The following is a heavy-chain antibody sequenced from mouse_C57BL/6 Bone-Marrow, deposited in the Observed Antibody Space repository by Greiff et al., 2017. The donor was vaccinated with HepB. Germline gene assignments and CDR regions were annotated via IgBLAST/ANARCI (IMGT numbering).Heavy chain of an antibody. CDR3: ARQGGSRGGDYFDY. V-gene: IGHV5-12*01. CDR1: GFTFSDYY. CDR2: ISNGGGST. D-gene: IGHD1-1*01. J-gene: IGHJ2*01. Sequence: EVKLMESGGGLVQPGGSLKLSCAASGFTFSDYYMYWVRQTPEKRLEWVAYISNGGGSTYYPDTVKGRFTISRDNAKNTLYLQMCRLKAEGTAMYYCARQGGSRGGDYFDYWGQGTTLTVSS.